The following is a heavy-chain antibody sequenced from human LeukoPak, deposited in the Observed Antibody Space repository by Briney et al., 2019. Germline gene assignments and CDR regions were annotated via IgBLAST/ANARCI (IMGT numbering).Heavy chain of an antibody. Sequence: GGSLRLSCAASGFTFSSYWMSWVRQAPGKGLEWVANIKEDGSEKYYVDSVEGRFTISRDNAKNSLYLQMNSLRAEDTAVYYCARVGLLLGNGMDVWGQGTTVTVSS. CDR1: GFTFSSYW. V-gene: IGHV3-7*01. CDR2: IKEDGSEK. CDR3: ARVGLLLGNGMDV. D-gene: IGHD3-22*01. J-gene: IGHJ6*02.